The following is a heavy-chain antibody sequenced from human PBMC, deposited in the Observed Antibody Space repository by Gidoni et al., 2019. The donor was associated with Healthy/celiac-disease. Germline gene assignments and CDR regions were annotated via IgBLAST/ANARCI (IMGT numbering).Heavy chain of an antibody. CDR1: GFTFSSYA. Sequence: QVQLVESGGGVVQPGRSLRLSCAASGFTFSSYAMHWVRQAPGKGLEWVAVISYDGSNKYYADSVKGRFTISRDNSKNTLYLQMNSLRAEDTAVYYCARFGPVTHRFDYWGQGTLVTVSS. CDR3: ARFGPVTHRFDY. D-gene: IGHD2-21*02. CDR2: ISYDGSNK. V-gene: IGHV3-30*04. J-gene: IGHJ4*02.